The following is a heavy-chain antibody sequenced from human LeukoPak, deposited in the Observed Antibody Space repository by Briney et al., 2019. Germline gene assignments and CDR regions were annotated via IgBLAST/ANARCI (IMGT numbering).Heavy chain of an antibody. CDR3: ARDAANYYYDSSGPHFDY. CDR2: IWYDGSNK. CDR1: GFTFSSYG. V-gene: IGHV3-33*01. Sequence: GGSLRLSCAASGFTFSSYGMHWVRQAPGKGLEGVAVIWYDGSNKYYADSVKGRFTISRDNSKNTLYLQMNSLRAEDTAVYYCARDAANYYYDSSGPHFDYWGQGTLVTVSS. D-gene: IGHD3-22*01. J-gene: IGHJ4*02.